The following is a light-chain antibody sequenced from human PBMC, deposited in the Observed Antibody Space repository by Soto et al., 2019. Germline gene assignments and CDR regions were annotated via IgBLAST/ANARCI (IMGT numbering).Light chain of an antibody. J-gene: IGKJ1*01. V-gene: IGKV3-20*01. CDR1: QSVSTT. Sequence: EIVMTQSPATLSVSPGQRASLSCRSSQSVSTTVAWYHHKPGQAPRLLIYDASSRATGIPDRFSGSGSGTDFTLTISRLEPEDFAVYYCQQYGSIPWTFGQGTKVDI. CDR2: DAS. CDR3: QQYGSIPWT.